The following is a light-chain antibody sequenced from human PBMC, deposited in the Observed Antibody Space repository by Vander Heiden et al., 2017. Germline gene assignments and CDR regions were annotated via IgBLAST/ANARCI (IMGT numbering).Light chain of an antibody. CDR2: GAS. CDR3: QQYGSSPT. J-gene: IGKJ3*01. CDR1: QSVSSSY. V-gene: IGKV3-20*01. Sequence: ELVLTQSPGTLSLSPGERATLSCRASQSVSSSYLAWYQQKPGQAPRLFIYGASSRATGIPDRFSGSGSGTDFTLTISRLEPEDFAVYYCQQYGSSPTFGPGTKVDIK.